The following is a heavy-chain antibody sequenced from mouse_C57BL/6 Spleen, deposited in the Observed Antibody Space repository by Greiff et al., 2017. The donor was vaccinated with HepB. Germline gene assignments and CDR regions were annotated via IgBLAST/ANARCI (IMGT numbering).Heavy chain of an antibody. D-gene: IGHD2-1*01. CDR3: TRGELYYGYAMDY. CDR2: ISSGGDYI. J-gene: IGHJ4*01. Sequence: EVMLVESGEGLVKPGGSLKLSCAASGFTFSSYAMSWVRQTPEKRLEWVAYISSGGDYIYYADTVKGRFTISRDNARNPLYLQMSSLKSEDTAMYYCTRGELYYGYAMDYWGQGTSVTVSS. CDR1: GFTFSSYA. V-gene: IGHV5-9-1*02.